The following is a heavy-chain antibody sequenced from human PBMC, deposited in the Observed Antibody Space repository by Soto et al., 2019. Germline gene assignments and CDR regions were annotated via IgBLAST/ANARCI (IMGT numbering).Heavy chain of an antibody. CDR1: GYTFTYRY. V-gene: IGHV1-45*02. CDR3: AAHSGPSPSSDY. D-gene: IGHD6-25*01. J-gene: IGHJ4*02. CDR2: ITPFNGNT. Sequence: SVKVSCKASGYTFTYRYLHWVRQAPGQALEWMGWITPFNGNTNYAQKFQDRVTITRDRSMSTAYMELSSLRSEDTAMYYCAAHSGPSPSSDYWGQGPLVTLSS.